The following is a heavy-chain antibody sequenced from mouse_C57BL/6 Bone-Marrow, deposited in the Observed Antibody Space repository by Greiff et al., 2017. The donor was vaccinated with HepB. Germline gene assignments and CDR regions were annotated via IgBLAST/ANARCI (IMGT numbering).Heavy chain of an antibody. CDR3: ASYYYGSSPYFDY. CDR2: ISSGSSTI. D-gene: IGHD1-1*01. J-gene: IGHJ2*01. Sequence: EVQVVESGGGLVKPGGSLKLSCAASGFTFSDYGMHWVRQAPEKGLEWVAYISSGSSTIYYADTVKGRFTISRDNAKNTLFLQMTSLRSEDTAMYYCASYYYGSSPYFDYWGQGTTLTVSS. V-gene: IGHV5-17*01. CDR1: GFTFSDYG.